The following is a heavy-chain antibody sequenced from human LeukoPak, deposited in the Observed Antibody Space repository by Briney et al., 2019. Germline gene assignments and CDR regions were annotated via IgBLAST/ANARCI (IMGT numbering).Heavy chain of an antibody. CDR2: ISYDGSNK. Sequence: PGGSLRLSCAASGFTFSSYAMHWVRQAPGKGLEWVAVISYDGSNKYYADSVKGRFTISRDNSKNTLYLQMNSLRAEDTAVYYCVRDDTNGNNYFDYWGLGTLVTVSS. D-gene: IGHD2/OR15-2a*01. CDR3: VRDDTNGNNYFDY. CDR1: GFTFSSYA. V-gene: IGHV3-30-3*01. J-gene: IGHJ4*02.